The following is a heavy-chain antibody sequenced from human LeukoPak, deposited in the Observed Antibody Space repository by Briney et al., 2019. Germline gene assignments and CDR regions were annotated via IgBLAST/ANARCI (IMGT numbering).Heavy chain of an antibody. V-gene: IGHV4-4*07. CDR2: VYTNGNT. Sequence: SETLSLTCTVSGGSISSYYWSWIWQPAGKGLEWIGRVYTNGNTNYNPSFKSRVTMSVDTSKNQFSLKLSSVTAADTAVYYCARGDSTGSFGYWGQGTLVTVSS. CDR3: ARGDSTGSFGY. CDR1: GGSISSYY. J-gene: IGHJ4*02. D-gene: IGHD3-22*01.